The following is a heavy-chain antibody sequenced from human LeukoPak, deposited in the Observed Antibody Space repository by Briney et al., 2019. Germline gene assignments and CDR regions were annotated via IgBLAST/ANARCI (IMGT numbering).Heavy chain of an antibody. J-gene: IGHJ4*02. D-gene: IGHD5-18*01. Sequence: PSETLSLTCTISGDSTSSDRYYGGWIRQPPGKGLEWIGYIYYSGSTNYNPSLKSRVTISVDTSKNQFSLKLSSVTAADTAVYYCATSGGYSYGYYVDYWGQGTLVTVSS. CDR1: GDSTSSDRYY. CDR3: ATSGGYSYGYYVDY. V-gene: IGHV4-61*01. CDR2: IYYSGST.